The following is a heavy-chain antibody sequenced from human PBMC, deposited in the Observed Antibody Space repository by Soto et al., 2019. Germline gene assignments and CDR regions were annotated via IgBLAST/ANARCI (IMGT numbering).Heavy chain of an antibody. J-gene: IGHJ6*02. CDR3: ARDGTGTTSYYYYGMDV. Sequence: SVKVSCKASEGTFSSYAISWVRQAPGQGLEWMGGIIPIFGTANYAQKFQGRVTITADESTSTAYMELSSLRSEDTAVYYCARDGTGTTSYYYYGMDVWGQGTTVTVSS. V-gene: IGHV1-69*13. CDR2: IIPIFGTA. D-gene: IGHD1-7*01. CDR1: EGTFSSYA.